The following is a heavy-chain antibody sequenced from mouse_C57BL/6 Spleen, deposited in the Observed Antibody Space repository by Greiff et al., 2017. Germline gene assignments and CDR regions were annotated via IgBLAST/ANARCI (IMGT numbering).Heavy chain of an antibody. D-gene: IGHD2-4*01. V-gene: IGHV4-1*01. CDR3: ARPGLYDYGVGAMDY. CDR2: INPDSSPI. CDR1: GIDFSRYW. Sequence: EVKLMESGGGLVQPRGSLQLSCAASGIDFSRYWMSWVRRAPGKGLEWIGEINPDSSPINYAPSLKDKFIISRDNAKNTLYLQMSKVRAEDTALYYCARPGLYDYGVGAMDYWGQGTSVTVS. J-gene: IGHJ4*01.